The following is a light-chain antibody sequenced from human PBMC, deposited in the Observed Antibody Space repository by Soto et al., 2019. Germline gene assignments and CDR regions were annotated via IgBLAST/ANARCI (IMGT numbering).Light chain of an antibody. CDR3: LQDYNYPWT. Sequence: AIQMTQSPSSLSTSVGDRVTITCRASQGIRNDLGWYQQKPGKAPKLLIYAASSLQSGVPSRFSGSGSGPDFTLTISSLQPEDFATYYCLQDYNYPWTFGQGTKVEIK. V-gene: IGKV1-6*01. CDR1: QGIRND. J-gene: IGKJ1*01. CDR2: AAS.